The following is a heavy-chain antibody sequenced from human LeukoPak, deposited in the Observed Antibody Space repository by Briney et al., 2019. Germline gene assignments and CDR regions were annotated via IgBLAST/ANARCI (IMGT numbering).Heavy chain of an antibody. D-gene: IGHD6-6*01. Sequence: AGGSLRLSCAASGFTFSSYSMNWVRQAPGKGLEWVSSISSSSSYIYYADSVKGRFTISRDNAKNSLYLQMNSLRAEDTAVYYCARDRYGAARQGDYWGQGTLVTVSS. CDR1: GFTFSSYS. CDR3: ARDRYGAARQGDY. CDR2: ISSSSSYI. V-gene: IGHV3-21*01. J-gene: IGHJ4*02.